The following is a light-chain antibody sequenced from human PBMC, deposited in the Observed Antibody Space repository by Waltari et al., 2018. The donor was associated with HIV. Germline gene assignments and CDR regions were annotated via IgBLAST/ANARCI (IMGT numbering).Light chain of an antibody. CDR1: SSDVGGYNY. CDR3: SSYTSSSTRV. J-gene: IGLJ3*02. V-gene: IGLV2-14*03. Sequence: QSALTQPASVSESPGQSITISCTGTSSDVGGYNYVSWYQRHPGKAPKLIIYDVSNRPSGVSNRFSGSKSGNRASLTISGLQAEDEADYYCSSYTSSSTRVFGGGTTVTVL. CDR2: DVS.